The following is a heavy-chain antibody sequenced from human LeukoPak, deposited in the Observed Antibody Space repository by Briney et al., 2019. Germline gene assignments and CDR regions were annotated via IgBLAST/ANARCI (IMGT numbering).Heavy chain of an antibody. Sequence: GASVKVSCKASGGTFSSYAISWVRQAPGQGLEWMGGIIPIFGTANYAQQFQGRVTITADKSTSTAYMELSSLRSEDTAVYYCARAGESGSYHMLGSESNYYYYMDVWGKGTTVTVSS. V-gene: IGHV1-69*06. CDR1: GGTFSSYA. CDR3: ARAGESGSYHMLGSESNYYYYMDV. J-gene: IGHJ6*03. D-gene: IGHD1-26*01. CDR2: IIPIFGTA.